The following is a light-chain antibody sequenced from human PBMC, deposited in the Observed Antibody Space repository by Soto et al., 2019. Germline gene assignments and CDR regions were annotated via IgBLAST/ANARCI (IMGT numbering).Light chain of an antibody. V-gene: IGKV3-11*01. CDR2: QTS. Sequence: EIVLTQSPATLSSFPGDRVTLSCRASQYINTRLAWYQHRPGQAPRLLIYQTSIRAAGIPARFSASETGTDFTLTISYVQPEDFAVYYCHQRQSWPRTFGQGSNVDI. CDR1: QYINTR. J-gene: IGKJ1*01. CDR3: HQRQSWPRT.